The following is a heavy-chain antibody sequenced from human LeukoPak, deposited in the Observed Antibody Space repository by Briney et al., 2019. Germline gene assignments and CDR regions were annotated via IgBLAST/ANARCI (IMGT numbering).Heavy chain of an antibody. CDR2: VSLDGINK. V-gene: IGHV3-30*03. CDR1: GFSVSTYG. Sequence: GGSLRLSCLVSGFSVSTYGMQCVRQAPGRGLEWVALVSLDGINKHYGDSVRGRFTVSRDNSKNMLDLRMNSLRPEDTALYYCARDKVGGIASDYWGQGALVIVSS. CDR3: ARDKVGGIASDY. J-gene: IGHJ4*02. D-gene: IGHD3-16*02.